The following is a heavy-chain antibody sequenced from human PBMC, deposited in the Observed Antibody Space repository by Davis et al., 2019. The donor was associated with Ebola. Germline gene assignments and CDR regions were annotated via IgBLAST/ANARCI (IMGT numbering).Heavy chain of an antibody. CDR3: ARVTSEYSSSLEYYYMDV. CDR2: ISYDGSNK. Sequence: PGGSLRLSCAASGFTFSSYAMHWVRQAPGKGLGWVAVISYDGSNKYYADSVKGRFTISRDNAKNSLYLQMNSLRAEDTAVYYCARVTSEYSSSLEYYYMDVWGKGTTVTVSS. V-gene: IGHV3-30-3*01. D-gene: IGHD6-6*01. CDR1: GFTFSSYA. J-gene: IGHJ6*03.